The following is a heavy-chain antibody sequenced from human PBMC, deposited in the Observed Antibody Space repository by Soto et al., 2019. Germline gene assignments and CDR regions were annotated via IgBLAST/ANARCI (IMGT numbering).Heavy chain of an antibody. CDR3: NTVSSYYDSSGYYQY. J-gene: IGHJ4*02. CDR1: GFTLSNAW. Sequence: GFLRLSSADSGFTLSNAWMTGVRQAPGKGLEWVGRIKSKTDGLTTDYAAPVKGRFTISRDDSKNTLYLQMNRLKTEDTAVYYCNTVSSYYDSSGYYQYWGQGTLVTVSS. D-gene: IGHD3-22*01. CDR2: IKSKTDGLTT. V-gene: IGHV3-15*01.